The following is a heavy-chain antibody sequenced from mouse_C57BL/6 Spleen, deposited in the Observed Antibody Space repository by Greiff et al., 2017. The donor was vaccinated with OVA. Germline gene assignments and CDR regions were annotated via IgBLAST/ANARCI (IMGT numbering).Heavy chain of an antibody. CDR3: ARDPFGFLYAMDY. CDR1: GYSITSGYY. J-gene: IGHJ4*01. V-gene: IGHV3-6*01. CDR2: ISYDGSN. Sequence: EVQLQESGPGLVKPSQSLSLTCSVTGYSITSGYYWNWIRQFPGNKLEWMGYISYDGSNNYNPSLKNRISITRDTSKNQFFLKLNSVTTEDTATYYCARDPFGFLYAMDYWGQGTSVTVSS.